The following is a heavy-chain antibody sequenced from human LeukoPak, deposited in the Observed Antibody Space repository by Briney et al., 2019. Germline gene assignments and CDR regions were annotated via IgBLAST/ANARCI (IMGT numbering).Heavy chain of an antibody. CDR1: GFTFSSYA. D-gene: IGHD5-24*01. Sequence: GGSLRLSCAASGFTFSSYAMHWVRQAPGKGLEWVAVISYDGSNKYYADSVKGRFTISRDNSKNTLYLQMNSLRAEDTAVYYCANVDYYFDYWGQGTLVTVSS. CDR2: ISYDGSNK. V-gene: IGHV3-30*04. J-gene: IGHJ4*02. CDR3: ANVDYYFDY.